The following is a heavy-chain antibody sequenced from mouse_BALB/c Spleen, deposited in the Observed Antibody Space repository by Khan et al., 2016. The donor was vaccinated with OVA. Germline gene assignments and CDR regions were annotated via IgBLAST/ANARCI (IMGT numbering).Heavy chain of an antibody. J-gene: IGHJ4*01. V-gene: IGHV5-15*02. Sequence: EVALVESGGGLVQPGGSRELSLEASGCTCSDYGMAWVRQAPGKGPEWVAFISSLAYSIYYADTVTGRFTISRENAKNTLYLEMSSLRSEDTAMYFCVRWTMDYWGQGTSVTVSS. CDR1: GCTCSDYG. CDR2: ISSLAYSI. CDR3: VRWTMDY.